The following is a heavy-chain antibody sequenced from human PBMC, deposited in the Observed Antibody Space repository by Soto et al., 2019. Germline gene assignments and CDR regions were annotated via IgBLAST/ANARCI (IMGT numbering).Heavy chain of an antibody. D-gene: IGHD6-19*01. CDR2: IITIFGTT. CDR3: ARGDGSGRYYYYYGMDV. J-gene: IGHJ6*02. CDR1: GGTFSNCA. Sequence: QVQLVQSGAEVKKPGSSVKFSCKASGGTFSNCAISWVRQAPGQGLEWMGGIITIFGTTNYAQKFQGRVTITADESTSTAYMELSSLRSEDTAVYYCARGDGSGRYYYYYGMDVWGQGTTVTVSS. V-gene: IGHV1-69*12.